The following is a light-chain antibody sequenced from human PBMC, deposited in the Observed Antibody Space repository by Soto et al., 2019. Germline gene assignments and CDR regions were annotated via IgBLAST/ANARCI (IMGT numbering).Light chain of an antibody. V-gene: IGKV3-11*01. CDR3: QQRSNEIT. J-gene: IGKJ5*01. Sequence: EIVLTQSPGTLSLSPGERATLSCRASQSVSSNLNWYQQKPGQAPRLLIYDASNRATGIPARFTGSGSGTDFTLTISSLEPEDFAVYYCQQRSNEITFGQGTRLEIK. CDR2: DAS. CDR1: QSVSSN.